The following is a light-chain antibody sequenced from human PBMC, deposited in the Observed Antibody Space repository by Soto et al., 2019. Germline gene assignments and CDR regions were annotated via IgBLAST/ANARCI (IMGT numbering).Light chain of an antibody. CDR3: QQRSNWPIT. J-gene: IGKJ5*01. CDR1: QSVSNF. CDR2: DTS. Sequence: EIVLTQSPATLSLSSGKRATLSCRASQSVSNFLAWYRQKPGQAPSLLIYDTSNRATGIPARFSGSGSGTDFTLTINNLEPEDFAVYYCQQRSNWPITFGQGTRLEIK. V-gene: IGKV3-11*01.